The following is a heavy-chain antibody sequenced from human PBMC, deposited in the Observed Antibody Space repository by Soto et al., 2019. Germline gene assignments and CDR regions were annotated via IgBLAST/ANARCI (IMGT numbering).Heavy chain of an antibody. D-gene: IGHD1-26*01. CDR2: ISYDGSNK. CDR1: GFTFSSYG. V-gene: IGHV3-30*18. J-gene: IGHJ4*02. Sequence: PVGSLRFSCAASGFTFSSYGMHWVRQAPGKGLEWVAAISYDGSNKYYADSVKGRFTISRDNSKNTLYLQMNSLRAEDTAVYYCAKDIGVGATALDYWGQGTLVTVSS. CDR3: AKDIGVGATALDY.